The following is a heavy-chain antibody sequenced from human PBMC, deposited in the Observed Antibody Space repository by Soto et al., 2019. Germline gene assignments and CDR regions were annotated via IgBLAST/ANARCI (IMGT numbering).Heavy chain of an antibody. V-gene: IGHV3-23*01. Sequence: EVQLLESGGGLVQPGGSLRLSCAASGFTFSSYAMSWVRQAPGKGLEWVSAISGSGGSTYYADSVKGRFTISRDNSKNTLYLQVNSLRAEDTAVYYCAKDPSVPMVRGPNSNWFDPWGQGPLVTVSS. D-gene: IGHD3-10*01. J-gene: IGHJ5*02. CDR3: AKDPSVPMVRGPNSNWFDP. CDR2: ISGSGGST. CDR1: GFTFSSYA.